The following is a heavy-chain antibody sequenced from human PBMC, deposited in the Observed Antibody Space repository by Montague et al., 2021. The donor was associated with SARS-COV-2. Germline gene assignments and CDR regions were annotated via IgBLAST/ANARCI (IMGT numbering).Heavy chain of an antibody. CDR1: GGSFSTYS. D-gene: IGHD3-10*01. J-gene: IGHJ6*03. CDR3: ARLGDGVVPSPILGVGPYYSYYYMDV. V-gene: IGHV4-34*01. Sequence: SETLSLTCAVHGGSFSTYSWTWIRQPPGKGLEWIGEIHHGGSTNYNPSLKSRVTISADTSKNQFSLELTSVAAADTAVYYCARLGDGVVPSPILGVGPYYSYYYMDVWGKGTTVTVSS. CDR2: IHHGGST.